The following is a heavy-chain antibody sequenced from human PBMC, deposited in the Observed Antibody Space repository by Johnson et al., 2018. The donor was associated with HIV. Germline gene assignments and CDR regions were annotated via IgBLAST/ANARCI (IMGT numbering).Heavy chain of an antibody. CDR1: GFKFGDYA. J-gene: IGHJ3*01. V-gene: IGHV3-49*04. Sequence: VQLVESGGGLVQPGRSLKLSCTTSGFKFGDYAMSWVRQAPGKGLEWVGFIRTKPYGGTTEYAASVRGRFAISRDDSKRIAYLQMNTLKTEDTAVYYCTGDPVMSKAQGPNDAFDLWGQGTMVTVSS. CDR3: TGDPVMSKAQGPNDAFDL. CDR2: IRTKPYGGTT.